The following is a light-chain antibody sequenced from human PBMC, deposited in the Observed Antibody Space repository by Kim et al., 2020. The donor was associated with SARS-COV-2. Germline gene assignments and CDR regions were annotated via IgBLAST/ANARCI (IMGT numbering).Light chain of an antibody. J-gene: IGKJ4*01. V-gene: IGKV3-11*01. CDR3: QQRTTWPLT. CDR1: QSVGSN. CDR2: DTY. Sequence: EIVLTQSPATLSLSPGESATLSCRASQSVGSNLAWYQQKPGQTPRLLIYDTYNRATDIPARFSGSGSGTDFTLTISSLEPEDFAVYYCQQRTTWPLTFGGGTKLEIK.